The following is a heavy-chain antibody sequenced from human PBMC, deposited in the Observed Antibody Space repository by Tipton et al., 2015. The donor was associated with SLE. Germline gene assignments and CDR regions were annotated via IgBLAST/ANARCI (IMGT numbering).Heavy chain of an antibody. CDR2: IYYSGST. CDR1: GGSISSGGYY. D-gene: IGHD3-22*01. V-gene: IGHV4-61*08. CDR3: ARGDYYDSSGHDAFDI. Sequence: TLSLTCTVSGGSISSGGYYWSWIRQHPGKGLEWIGYIYYSGSTNYNPSLKSRVTISVDTSKNQFSLKLSSVTAADTAVYYCARGDYYDSSGHDAFDIWGQGTMVTVSS. J-gene: IGHJ3*02.